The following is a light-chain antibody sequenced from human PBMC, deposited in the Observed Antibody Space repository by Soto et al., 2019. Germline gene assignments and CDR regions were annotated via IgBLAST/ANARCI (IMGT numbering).Light chain of an antibody. Sequence: QSVLTQPPSVSGAPGQRVTISCTGRSSNIGAGYDVHWYQQLPGTAPKLLIYGNTNRPSGVPDRFSGSKSGTSASLAITGLQAEDEAHYYCQSYDSSLSAPYVFGTATKVTVL. CDR1: SSNIGAGYD. CDR2: GNT. V-gene: IGLV1-40*01. CDR3: QSYDSSLSAPYV. J-gene: IGLJ1*01.